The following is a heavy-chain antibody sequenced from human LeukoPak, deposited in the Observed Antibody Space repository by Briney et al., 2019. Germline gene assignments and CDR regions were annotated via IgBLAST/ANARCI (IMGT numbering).Heavy chain of an antibody. D-gene: IGHD2-21*02. Sequence: PGGSLRLSCTASRFTLRNYDMSWVRQAPGKGLEWVSSISGSVGSTYYADSVKGRFTISRDNSKNTLYLQMNSLRADDTAAYYCAKASTNCGDDCYSAEYFEHWGQGTLVTVSS. V-gene: IGHV3-23*01. CDR2: ISGSVGST. J-gene: IGHJ1*01. CDR1: RFTLRNYD. CDR3: AKASTNCGDDCYSAEYFEH.